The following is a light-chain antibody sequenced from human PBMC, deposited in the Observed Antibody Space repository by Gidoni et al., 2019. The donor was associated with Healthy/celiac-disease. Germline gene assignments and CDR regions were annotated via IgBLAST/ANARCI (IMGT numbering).Light chain of an antibody. CDR3: SSYTSSSTLVV. Sequence: QSALTQPASVSGSPGQSITISVTGTSSDVGVYNYVSWYQQHPGKAPKLLIYDVSNRPSGFSKRFSGSNSGNSASLTISGRHAEDEADYYCSSYTSSSTLVVFGGGTKLTVL. J-gene: IGLJ2*01. CDR1: SSDVGVYNY. V-gene: IGLV2-14*01. CDR2: DVS.